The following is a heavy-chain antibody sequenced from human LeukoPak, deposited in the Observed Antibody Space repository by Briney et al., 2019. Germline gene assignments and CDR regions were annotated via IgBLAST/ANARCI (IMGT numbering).Heavy chain of an antibody. J-gene: IGHJ4*02. CDR1: GFTFSTYSM. CDR3: ARDYRMTMIVD. D-gene: IGHD3-22*01. CDR2: IYHSGST. Sequence: PGGSLRLSCAASGFTFSTYSMNWVRQPPGKGLEWIGNIYHSGSTYYNPSLKSRVSISVDTSKNHFSLDLSSVTAADSAVYYCARDYRMTMIVDWGQGTLVTVSS. V-gene: IGHV4-4*02.